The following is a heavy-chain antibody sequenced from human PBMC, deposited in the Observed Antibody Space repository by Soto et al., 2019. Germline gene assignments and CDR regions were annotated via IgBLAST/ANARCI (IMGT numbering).Heavy chain of an antibody. CDR2: IYYSGST. D-gene: IGHD3-22*01. CDR3: ARTGAASSGYYYGWFDP. CDR1: GGSISSGDYY. J-gene: IGHJ5*02. Sequence: QVQLQESGPGLVKPSQTLSLTCTVSGGSISSGDYYWSWIRQPPGKGLEWIGYIYYSGSTYYNPSLKCRVIISVDTSKNQFSLKLSSVIASDTAVYYCARTGAASSGYYYGWFDPWGQGTLVTVFS. V-gene: IGHV4-30-4*01.